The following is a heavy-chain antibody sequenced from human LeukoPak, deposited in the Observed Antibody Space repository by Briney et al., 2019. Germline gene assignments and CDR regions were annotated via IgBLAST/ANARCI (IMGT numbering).Heavy chain of an antibody. D-gene: IGHD3-22*01. CDR3: ARGMIVVVTSTAGFDY. Sequence: SDTLSLTCAVYGGSFSGYYWSWIRQPPGKGLEWIGEINHSGSTNYNPSLKSRVTISVDTSKNQFSLKLSSVTAADTAVYYCARGMIVVVTSTAGFDYWGQGTLVTVSS. CDR1: GGSFSGYY. J-gene: IGHJ4*02. CDR2: INHSGST. V-gene: IGHV4-34*01.